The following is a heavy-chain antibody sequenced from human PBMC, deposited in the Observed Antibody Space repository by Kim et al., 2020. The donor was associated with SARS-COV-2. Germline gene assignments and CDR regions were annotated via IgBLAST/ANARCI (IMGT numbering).Heavy chain of an antibody. J-gene: IGHJ4*02. Sequence: GGSLRLSCAASGFTFSSYAMSWVRQAPGKGLEWVSIISGNGGSTYYADSVKGRFTISRDNSKNTLYLQMNSLRAEDTALYYCAKVLGFHYGSGSLGYFDFWGQGTLVTVSS. D-gene: IGHD3-10*01. CDR1: GFTFSSYA. V-gene: IGHV3-23*01. CDR2: ISGNGGST. CDR3: AKVLGFHYGSGSLGYFDF.